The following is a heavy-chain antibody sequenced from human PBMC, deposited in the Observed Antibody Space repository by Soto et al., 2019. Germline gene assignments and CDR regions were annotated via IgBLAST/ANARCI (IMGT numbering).Heavy chain of an antibody. CDR2: IKQDGSEK. D-gene: IGHD6-19*01. CDR1: GFTFSSYW. J-gene: IGHJ4*02. CDR3: ASLVFGGGSGWYFDY. Sequence: GGSLRLSCAASGFTFSSYWMSWVRQAPGKGLEWVANIKQDGSEKYYVDSVKGRFTISRDNAKNSLYLQMNSLRAEDTAVYYCASLVFGGGSGWYFDYWGQGTLVTVSS. V-gene: IGHV3-7*01.